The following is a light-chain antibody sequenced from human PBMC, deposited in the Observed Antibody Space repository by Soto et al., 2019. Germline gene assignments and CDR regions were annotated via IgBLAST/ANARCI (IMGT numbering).Light chain of an antibody. Sequence: QSALTQPASVSGSPGQSITISCTGTTNDVGASNYVSWYQHHPGEAPKLVIYEVKNRPSGVSHRFSGSKSGNTASLTISWLQADDEAYYYCASFGTTSSLYVFGTGTKLTVL. CDR3: ASFGTTSSLYV. CDR1: TNDVGASNY. V-gene: IGLV2-14*01. CDR2: EVK. J-gene: IGLJ1*01.